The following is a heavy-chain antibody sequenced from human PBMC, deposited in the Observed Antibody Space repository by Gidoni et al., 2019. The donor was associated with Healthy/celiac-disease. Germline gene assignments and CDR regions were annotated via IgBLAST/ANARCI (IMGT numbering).Heavy chain of an antibody. CDR2: IYYSGST. J-gene: IGHJ3*02. V-gene: IGHV4-31*03. CDR3: ARGGFPYCGGDCYFDAFDI. D-gene: IGHD2-21*02. CDR1: GGSFSSGGYY. Sequence: QVQLQESGPGLVKPSQTLSLTCTVSGGSFSSGGYYWSWIRQHPGKGLEWIGYIYYSGSTYYNPSLKSRVTISVDTSKNQFSLKLSSVTAADTAVYYCARGGFPYCGGDCYFDAFDIWGQGTMVTVSS.